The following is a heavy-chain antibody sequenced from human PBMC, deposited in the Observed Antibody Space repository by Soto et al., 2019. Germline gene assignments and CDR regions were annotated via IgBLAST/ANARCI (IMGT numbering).Heavy chain of an antibody. Sequence: SETLSLTCTVSGGSISSSSYYWGWIRQPPGKGLEWIGSIYYSGSTYYNPSLKSRVTISVDTSKNQFSLKLSSVTAADTAVYYCARTEGHPGVLLWFGELYYYYMDVWGKGTTVTVSS. D-gene: IGHD3-10*01. V-gene: IGHV4-39*01. CDR3: ARTEGHPGVLLWFGELYYYYMDV. CDR1: GGSISSSSYY. CDR2: IYYSGST. J-gene: IGHJ6*03.